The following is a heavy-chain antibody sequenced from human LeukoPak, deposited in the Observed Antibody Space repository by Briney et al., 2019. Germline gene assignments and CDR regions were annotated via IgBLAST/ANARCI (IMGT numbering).Heavy chain of an antibody. J-gene: IGHJ1*01. V-gene: IGHV1-2*02. Sequence: GASVKVSCKASGFTFTGYYMHWVRQAPGQGLEWMGWINPNSGGTNYAQKFQGRVTMTRDTSISTAYMELSRLRSDDTAVYYCARGLVQQWPYAEYFQHWGQGTLVTVSS. CDR1: GFTFTGYY. CDR3: ARGLVQQWPYAEYFQH. CDR2: INPNSGGT. D-gene: IGHD6-19*01.